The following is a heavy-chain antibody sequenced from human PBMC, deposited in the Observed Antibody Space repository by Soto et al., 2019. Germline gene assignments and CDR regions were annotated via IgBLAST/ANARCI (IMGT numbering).Heavy chain of an antibody. Sequence: GGSLRLSCAASGFTFSSYAMSWVRQAPGKGLEWVSAISGSGGSAYYADSVKGRFTISRDNSKNTLYLQMNSLRAEDTAVYYCAKDKSYYGSGPFDPWGQGTLVTVSS. V-gene: IGHV3-23*01. CDR3: AKDKSYYGSGPFDP. CDR1: GFTFSSYA. J-gene: IGHJ5*02. CDR2: ISGSGGSA. D-gene: IGHD3-10*01.